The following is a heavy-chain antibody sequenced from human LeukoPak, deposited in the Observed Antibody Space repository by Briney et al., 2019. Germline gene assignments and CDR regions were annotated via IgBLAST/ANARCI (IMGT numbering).Heavy chain of an antibody. V-gene: IGHV4-34*01. J-gene: IGHJ4*02. CDR2: VNHSGNT. CDR3: ARGLYSGNFYPDY. CDR1: GFTFSTYG. D-gene: IGHD1-26*01. Sequence: GSLRLSCAASGFTFSTYGMNWVRQAPGKGLEWIGEVNHSGNTNYNPSLKSRVTISVDTSKNQFSLYLSSVTAADTAVYYCARGLYSGNFYPDYWGQGTLVTVSS.